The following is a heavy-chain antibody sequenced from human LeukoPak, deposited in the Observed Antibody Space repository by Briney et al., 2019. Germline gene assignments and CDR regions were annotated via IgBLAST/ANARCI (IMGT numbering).Heavy chain of an antibody. J-gene: IGHJ4*02. Sequence: QTGGSLRLSCAASGFTFSSYEMNWVRQAPGKGLEWVSYISSSAGTTYYADSVKGRFTISRDNAKNSLYLQMNSLRAEDTAVYFCARQQQQLWYVWGQGTLVTVSS. D-gene: IGHD5-18*01. V-gene: IGHV3-48*03. CDR2: ISSSAGTT. CDR3: ARQQQQLWYV. CDR1: GFTFSSYE.